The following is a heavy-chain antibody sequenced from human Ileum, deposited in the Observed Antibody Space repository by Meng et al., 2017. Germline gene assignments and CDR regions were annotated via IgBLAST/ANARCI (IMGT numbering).Heavy chain of an antibody. Sequence: ASVKVSCKASGYTFTGYYVHWVRQAPGQGLEWMGRINPNNGGPSYAQRFQGRVSMTRDTSLSTAYMELSRLRSDDTAMYYCAGGLFESPGSGHDPFDIWGQGTMVTVSS. V-gene: IGHV1-2*06. CDR2: INPNNGGP. CDR3: AGGLFESPGSGHDPFDI. J-gene: IGHJ3*02. D-gene: IGHD2-15*01. CDR1: GYTFTGYY.